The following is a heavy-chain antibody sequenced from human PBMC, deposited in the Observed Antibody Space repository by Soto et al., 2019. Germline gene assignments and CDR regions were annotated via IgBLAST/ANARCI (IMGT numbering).Heavy chain of an antibody. Sequence: GASVTVSCKASGYTFTSYDIYWVRQPTRQGRAWMGWLNPNTGDSGYAQKFQGRITVTSDTSINTVHMELSSLRSEDTAVYYCARRAETNGWNGFGADKYYFDFWGQGTLVTVSS. CDR3: ARRAETNGWNGFGADKYYFDF. J-gene: IGHJ4*02. CDR2: LNPNTGDS. D-gene: IGHD3-3*01. V-gene: IGHV1-8*01. CDR1: GYTFTSYD.